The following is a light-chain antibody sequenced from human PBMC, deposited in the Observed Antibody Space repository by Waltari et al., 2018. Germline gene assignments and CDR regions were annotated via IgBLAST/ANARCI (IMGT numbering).Light chain of an antibody. CDR2: DVT. Sequence: SALTQPASVSGSPGQSITISCTGTGRDVGGYNYVPWYQQHPGKAPKLLIYDVTNRPSGVSNRFSGSKSGNTASLTISGLQAEDEADYYCSSYRASTTLDVFGTGTNVIVL. V-gene: IGLV2-14*03. CDR1: GRDVGGYNY. CDR3: SSYRASTTLDV. J-gene: IGLJ1*01.